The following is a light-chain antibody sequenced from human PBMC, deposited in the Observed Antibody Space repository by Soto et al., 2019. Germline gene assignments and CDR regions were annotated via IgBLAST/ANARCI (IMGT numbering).Light chain of an antibody. Sequence: QSVLTQPASVSGSPGQSITISCTGTSSDVGAYIFVSWYQQHPGKAPKLMIYDIINRPSGVSNRFSGSKSGNTASLTISGLQAEDEADYYCVSFTNSRSYVFGTGTKVT. CDR3: VSFTNSRSYV. CDR1: SSDVGAYIF. J-gene: IGLJ1*01. CDR2: DII. V-gene: IGLV2-14*03.